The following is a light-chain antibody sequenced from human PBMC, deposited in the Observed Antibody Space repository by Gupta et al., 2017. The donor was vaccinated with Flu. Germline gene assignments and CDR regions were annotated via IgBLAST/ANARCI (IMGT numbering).Light chain of an antibody. Sequence: PSPLSWSPGDSATLSCRASQSVSSYLDWYQQKPGQAPRLLVYGASKRATGVPARFSGSGSGTEFTLTISSLDPEDFAVYYCQQRSNRMFTFGQGTNLDIK. CDR2: GAS. CDR3: QQRSNRMFT. CDR1: QSVSSY. V-gene: IGKV3-11*01. J-gene: IGKJ2*01.